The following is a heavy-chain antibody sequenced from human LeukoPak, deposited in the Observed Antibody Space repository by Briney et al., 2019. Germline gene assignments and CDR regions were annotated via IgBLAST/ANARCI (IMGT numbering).Heavy chain of an antibody. D-gene: IGHD4-23*01. CDR1: GFTVSSNY. CDR3: ARERGDYGGNSYYGMDV. J-gene: IGHJ6*02. V-gene: IGHV3-53*01. Sequence: GGSLRLSWAASGFTVSSNYMSWVRQAPGKGLEWVSVIYSGGRTYYADSVKGRFTISRDNYKNTLYLQMNSLRAEDTAVYYCARERGDYGGNSYYGMDVWGQGTTVTVSS. CDR2: IYSGGRT.